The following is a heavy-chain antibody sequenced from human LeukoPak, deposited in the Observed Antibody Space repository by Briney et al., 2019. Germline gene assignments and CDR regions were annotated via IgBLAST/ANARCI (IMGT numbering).Heavy chain of an antibody. CDR1: GFTFSSYW. V-gene: IGHV3-7*03. Sequence: GGSLRLSCAASGFTFSSYWMSWVRQAPGKGLEWVANIKQDGSQKYYVDSVKGRFTISRDSSKNTLFLHMNTLRAEDTAIYYCAKDRTVGASYWYFDLWGRGTLVTVSS. CDR2: IKQDGSQK. CDR3: AKDRTVGASYWYFDL. J-gene: IGHJ2*01. D-gene: IGHD1-26*01.